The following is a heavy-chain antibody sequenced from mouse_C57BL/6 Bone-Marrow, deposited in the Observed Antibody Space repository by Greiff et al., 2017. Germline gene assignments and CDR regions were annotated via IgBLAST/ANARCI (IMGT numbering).Heavy chain of an antibody. D-gene: IGHD2-10*01. J-gene: IGHJ3*01. CDR1: GYTFTSYW. CDR2: IPPSDSDT. V-gene: IGHV1-74*01. CDR3: ATCYGNYVSWFAY. Sequence: VQLQQPGAELVKPGASVKVSCKASGYTFTSYWMHWVKQRPGQGLEWIGRIPPSDSDTNYNQKFKGKATLTVDKSSSTAYMQISSLKSEDSAVYYCATCYGNYVSWFAYWGQGTLVTVAA.